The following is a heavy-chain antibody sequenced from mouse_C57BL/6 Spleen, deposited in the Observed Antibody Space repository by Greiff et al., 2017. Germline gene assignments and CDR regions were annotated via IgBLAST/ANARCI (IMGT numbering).Heavy chain of an antibody. V-gene: IGHV1-85*01. D-gene: IGHD4-1*01. J-gene: IGHJ2*01. CDR2: IYPRDGST. CDR1: GYTFTSYD. CDR3: ARRGLGLGFDY. Sequence: VQVVESGPELVKPGASVKLSCKASGYTFTSYDINWVKQRPGQGLEWIGWIYPRDGSTKYNEKFKGKATLTVDTSSSTAYMELHSLTSEDSAVYFCARRGLGLGFDYWGQGTTLTVSS.